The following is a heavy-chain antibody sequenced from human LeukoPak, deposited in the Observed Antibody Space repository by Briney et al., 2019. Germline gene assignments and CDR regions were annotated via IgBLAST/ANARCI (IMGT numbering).Heavy chain of an antibody. V-gene: IGHV4-4*02. CDR1: GDSIISNNW. CDR3: ARKGTVTPLDY. D-gene: IGHD4-17*01. Sequence: SETLSLTCAVSGDSIISNNWWSWVRQSPGKGREWIGEIYHTGSTNSSPSLKSRVTISVDMSKNQFSLKLSSVTAADTAVYYCARKGTVTPLDYWGQGTLVTVSS. CDR2: IYHTGST. J-gene: IGHJ4*02.